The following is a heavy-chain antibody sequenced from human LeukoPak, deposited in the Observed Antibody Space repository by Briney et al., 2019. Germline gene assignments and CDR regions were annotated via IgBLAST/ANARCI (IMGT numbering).Heavy chain of an antibody. J-gene: IGHJ6*03. D-gene: IGHD3-10*01. CDR2: MYTNVST. CDR3: ARDRPTTEITYSMIRGYMDV. CDR1: VRLLRRGTG. Sequence: TLTLPCTVCVRLLRRGTGVYSPIPPPGTKGMDLVGGMYTNVSTNYNPSLKSRVTISVDTSKNQFSLNLSSVTAADTAEYYCARDRPTTEITYSMIRGYMDVWGKGTTVTVSS. V-gene: IGHV4-61*02.